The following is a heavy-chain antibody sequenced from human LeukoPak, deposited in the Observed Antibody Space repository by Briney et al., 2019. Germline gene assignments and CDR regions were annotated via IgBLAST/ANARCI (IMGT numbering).Heavy chain of an antibody. D-gene: IGHD4-11*01. CDR3: THDYSDSGCFDY. J-gene: IGHJ4*02. CDR1: GFTFSNAW. Sequence: PGGSLRLSCAASGFTFSNAWMSWVRQAPGKGLEWVGRIKSKTDGGTTDYAAPVKGIFTISRDDSKNTLYLQMNSLKTEDTAVYYCTHDYSDSGCFDYWGQGTLVTVSS. CDR2: IKSKTDGGTT. V-gene: IGHV3-15*01.